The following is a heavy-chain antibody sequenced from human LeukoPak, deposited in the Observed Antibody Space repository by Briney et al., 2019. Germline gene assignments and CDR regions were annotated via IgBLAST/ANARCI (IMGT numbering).Heavy chain of an antibody. Sequence: PGGSLRLSCAASGFTFSTYWMNWVRQAPGKGLVWVSHINNDGRSTNYADSVKGRFTISRDNTKNSLYLQMNSLRAEDTAVYYCARDLRYSSGWYDYWGQGTLVTVSS. CDR1: GFTFSTYW. D-gene: IGHD6-19*01. V-gene: IGHV3-74*01. CDR2: INNDGRST. J-gene: IGHJ4*02. CDR3: ARDLRYSSGWYDY.